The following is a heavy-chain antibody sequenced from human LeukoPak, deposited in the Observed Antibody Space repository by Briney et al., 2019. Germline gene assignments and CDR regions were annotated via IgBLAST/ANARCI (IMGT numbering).Heavy chain of an antibody. CDR2: INTSGGST. CDR1: GYTFTNYY. D-gene: IGHD4-23*01. CDR3: ARSQGGNTLWFDP. Sequence: ASVTVSYKASGYTFTNYYMHWVRQAPGQGIEWMGIINTSGGSTTYAQKFQGRVSMTRDTSTSTVYLEVSSLRSEDTAVYYCARSQGGNTLWFDPWGQGTLVTVSS. V-gene: IGHV1-46*01. J-gene: IGHJ5*02.